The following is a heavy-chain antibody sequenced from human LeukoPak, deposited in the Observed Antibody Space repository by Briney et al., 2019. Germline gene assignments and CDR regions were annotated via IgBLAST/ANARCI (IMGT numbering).Heavy chain of an antibody. D-gene: IGHD2-15*01. CDR2: ISYDGSNK. V-gene: IGHV3-30*04. CDR1: GFTFSSYA. CDR3: AVVVAATPDAPNY. J-gene: IGHJ4*02. Sequence: WGSLRLSCAASGFTFSSYAMHWVRQAPGKGLEWVAVISYDGSNKYYADSVKGRFTISRDNSKNTLYLQMNSLRAEDTAVYYCAVVVAATPDAPNYWGQGTLVTVSS.